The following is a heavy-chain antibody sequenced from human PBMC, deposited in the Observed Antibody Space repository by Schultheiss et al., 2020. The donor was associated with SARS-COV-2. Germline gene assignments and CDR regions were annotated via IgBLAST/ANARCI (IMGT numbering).Heavy chain of an antibody. CDR3: ARTQFDYSNFYYYYGMDV. D-gene: IGHD4-11*01. J-gene: IGHJ6*02. CDR1: GFTFSDYY. CDR2: ISSSSSYT. Sequence: AGSLRLSCAASGFTFSDYYMSWIRQAPGKGLEWVSYISSSSSYTNYADSVKGRFTISRANAKNSLYLQMNTLRAEDTALYYCARTQFDYSNFYYYYGMDVWGQGTTVTVSS. V-gene: IGHV3-11*03.